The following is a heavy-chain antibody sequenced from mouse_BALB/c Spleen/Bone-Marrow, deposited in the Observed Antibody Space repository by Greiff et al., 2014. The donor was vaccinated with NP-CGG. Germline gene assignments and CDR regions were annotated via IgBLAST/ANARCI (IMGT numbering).Heavy chain of an antibody. CDR1: GYTFTDYN. D-gene: IGHD1-1*02. CDR3: AREVGGAY. CDR2: IYRYNGGT. J-gene: IGHJ3*01. V-gene: IGHV1S29*02. Sequence: VQLQQPGPELVKPGASVKISCKASGYTFTDYNMHWVKQSHGKSLEWIGYIYRYNGGTGYNQKFKSKATLTVDNSSSTVYMELRSLTSEDSAVYYCAREVGGAYWGQGTLVTVSA.